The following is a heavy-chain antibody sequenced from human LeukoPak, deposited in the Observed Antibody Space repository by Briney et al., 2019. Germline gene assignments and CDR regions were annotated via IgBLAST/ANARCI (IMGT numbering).Heavy chain of an antibody. Sequence: SETLSLTCTVSGGSISSSSYYWGWIRQPPGKGLEWIGSIYYSGSTYYNPSLKSRVTISVDTSKNQFSLRLSSVTAADTAVYYCARRDYGRGAFDIWGQGTTVTVSS. CDR3: ARRDYGRGAFDI. CDR1: GGSISSSSYY. V-gene: IGHV4-39*01. J-gene: IGHJ3*02. CDR2: IYYSGST. D-gene: IGHD4-17*01.